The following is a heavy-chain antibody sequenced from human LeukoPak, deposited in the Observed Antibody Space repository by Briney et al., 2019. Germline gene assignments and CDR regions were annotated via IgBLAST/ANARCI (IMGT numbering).Heavy chain of an antibody. CDR1: GFTFSSYS. V-gene: IGHV3-21*01. CDR3: ARDPAKGVAARPTKGFEDY. CDR2: ISSSSSYI. D-gene: IGHD6-6*01. J-gene: IGHJ4*02. Sequence: GGSLRLSCAASGFTFSSYSMNWVRQAPGKGLEWVSSISSSSSYIYYADSVKGRFTISRDNAKNSLYLQMNSLRAEDTAVYYCARDPAKGVAARPTKGFEDYWGQGTLVTVSS.